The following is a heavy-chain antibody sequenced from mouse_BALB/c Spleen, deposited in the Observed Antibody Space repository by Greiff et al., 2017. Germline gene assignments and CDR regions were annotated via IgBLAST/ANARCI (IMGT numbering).Heavy chain of an antibody. J-gene: IGHJ1*01. CDR1: GYTFTSYY. V-gene: IGHV1S56*01. D-gene: IGHD2-3*01. CDR2: IYPGNVNT. Sequence: VQLQESGPELVKPGASVRISCKASGYTFTSYYIHWVKQRPGQGLEWIGWIYPGNVNTKYNEKFKGKATLTADKSSSTAYMQLSSLTSEDSAVYFCASQGLLRSDWYFDVWGAGTTVTVSS. CDR3: ASQGLLRSDWYFDV.